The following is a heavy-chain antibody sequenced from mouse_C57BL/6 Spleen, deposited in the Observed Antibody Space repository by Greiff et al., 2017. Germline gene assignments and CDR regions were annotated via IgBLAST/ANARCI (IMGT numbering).Heavy chain of an antibody. CDR2: IDPSDSYT. CDR1: GYTFTSYW. Sequence: QVQLQQPGAELVMPGASVKLSCKASGYTFTSYWMHWVKQRPGQGLEWIGEIDPSDSYTNYNQKFKGKSTLTVDKSSSTAYMQLSSLTSEDSAAYYCARRRTHYFDYWGQGTTLTVSS. J-gene: IGHJ2*01. V-gene: IGHV1-69*01. CDR3: ARRRTHYFDY.